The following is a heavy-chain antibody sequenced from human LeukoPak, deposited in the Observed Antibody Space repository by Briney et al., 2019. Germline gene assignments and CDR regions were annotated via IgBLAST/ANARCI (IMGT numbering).Heavy chain of an antibody. CDR2: IYYSGST. CDR1: GGSISSGDYY. Sequence: SETLSLTCTVSGGSISSGDYYWSWIRQPPGKGLEWIGYIYYSGSTYYNPSLKSRVTISVDTSKNQFSLKLSSVTAADTAVYYCARLSQYYYDSSGALDYWGQGTLVTVSS. J-gene: IGHJ4*02. CDR3: ARLSQYYYDSSGALDY. V-gene: IGHV4-30-4*01. D-gene: IGHD3-22*01.